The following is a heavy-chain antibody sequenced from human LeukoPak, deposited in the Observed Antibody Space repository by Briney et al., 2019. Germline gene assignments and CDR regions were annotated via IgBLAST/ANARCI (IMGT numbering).Heavy chain of an antibody. J-gene: IGHJ4*02. CDR3: ARGTLGYCSGRSCYSGHFDY. Sequence: SETLSLTCTVSGGSISSGDYYWSWIRQPPGKGLEWIGYIYYGGSTYSNPSLKSRVTISVDTSKNQFSLKLSSVTAADTAVYYCARGTLGYCSGRSCYSGHFDYWGQGTLVTVSS. CDR1: GGSISSGDYY. D-gene: IGHD2-15*01. CDR2: IYYGGST. V-gene: IGHV4-30-4*08.